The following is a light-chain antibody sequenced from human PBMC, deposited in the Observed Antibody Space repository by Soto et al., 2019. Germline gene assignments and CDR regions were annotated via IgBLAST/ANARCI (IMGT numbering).Light chain of an antibody. Sequence: VLTQSPATLSLSPVEISTLCFRASQSVSRYLARYQQKPGQAPRLLIYGASSRAAGIPHRFSGSGSGTDFTLTISRLEPQDFAVYYCQQYGSSLITFGQGTRLEIK. V-gene: IGKV3-20*01. CDR2: GAS. J-gene: IGKJ5*01. CDR3: QQYGSSLIT. CDR1: QSVSRY.